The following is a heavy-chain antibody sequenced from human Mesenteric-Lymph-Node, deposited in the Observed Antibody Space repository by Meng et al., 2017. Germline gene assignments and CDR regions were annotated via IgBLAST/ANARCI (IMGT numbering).Heavy chain of an antibody. V-gene: IGHV4-59*01. Sequence: SETLSLTCAVYGGSFSGYYWSWIRQPPGKELEWLGYINYSGSTKYNPSLKSRVTMSVDTSKNQLSLKLSSVTAADTALYYCARLTDGAQTTIDTWGQGTLVTVSS. CDR2: INYSGST. J-gene: IGHJ5*02. D-gene: IGHD4/OR15-4a*01. CDR3: ARLTDGAQTTIDT. CDR1: GGSFSGYY.